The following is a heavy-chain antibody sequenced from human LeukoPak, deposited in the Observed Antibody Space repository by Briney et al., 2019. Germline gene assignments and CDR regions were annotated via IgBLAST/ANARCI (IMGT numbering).Heavy chain of an antibody. J-gene: IGHJ5*02. D-gene: IGHD4-17*01. V-gene: IGHV1-2*02. CDR2: INPNSGGT. CDR3: ARVRTTVTTNVWFDP. Sequence: ASVKVSCKASGYTFTSYYMHWVRQAPGQGLEWMGWINPNSGGTNYAQKFQGRVTMTRDTSISTAYMELSRLRSDDTAVYYCARVRTTVTTNVWFDPWGQGTLVTVSS. CDR1: GYTFTSYY.